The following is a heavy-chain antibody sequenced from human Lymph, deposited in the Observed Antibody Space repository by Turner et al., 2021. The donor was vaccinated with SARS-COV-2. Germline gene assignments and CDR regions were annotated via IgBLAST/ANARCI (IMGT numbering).Heavy chain of an antibody. V-gene: IGHV3-33*01. Sequence: QVQLVESGGGVVQPGRSLRLSCAASGFTFSSDGIHWVRPGPGKGLEWVAVIWYDGSNKYYADSVKGRFTISRDNSKNTLFLQMNSLRAEDTAVYYCARGLGSSWYSGGFDYWGQGTLVTVSS. CDR1: GFTFSSDG. CDR2: IWYDGSNK. CDR3: ARGLGSSWYSGGFDY. J-gene: IGHJ4*02. D-gene: IGHD6-13*01.